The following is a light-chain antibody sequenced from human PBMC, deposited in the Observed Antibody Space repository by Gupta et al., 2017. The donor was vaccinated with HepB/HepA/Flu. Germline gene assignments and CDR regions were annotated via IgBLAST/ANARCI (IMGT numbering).Light chain of an antibody. CDR2: DAS. J-gene: IGKJ4*01. V-gene: IGKV3-11*01. CDR1: QSVSSY. Sequence: EIVXTQSPATLSLSPGERATLSCRASQSVSSYLAWYQQKPGQAPRLLIYDASNRATGIPARFSGSGSGTDFTLTISSLEPEDFAVYYCQQRSNWPLTFGGGTKVEIK. CDR3: QQRSNWPLT.